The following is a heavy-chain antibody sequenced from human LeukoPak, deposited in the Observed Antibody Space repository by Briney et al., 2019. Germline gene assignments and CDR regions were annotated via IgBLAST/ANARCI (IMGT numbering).Heavy chain of an antibody. Sequence: GRSLRLSCAASGFIFSSDAMHWVRQAPGRGLEWVALISYDGNNEYYTDSVKGRFTVSRDNSKDTLYLQTNSLRAEDTAVYYRAKDSYGALFDYWGQGTLVTVSS. CDR1: GFIFSSDA. CDR3: AKDSYGALFDY. J-gene: IGHJ4*02. D-gene: IGHD4-17*01. CDR2: ISYDGNNE. V-gene: IGHV3-30-3*01.